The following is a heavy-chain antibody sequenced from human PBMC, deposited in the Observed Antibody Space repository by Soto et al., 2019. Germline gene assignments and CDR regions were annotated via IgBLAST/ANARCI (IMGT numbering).Heavy chain of an antibody. D-gene: IGHD6-19*01. V-gene: IGHV4-34*01. CDR2: IYHSGST. CDR3: ARHDGFSSGWIFDY. Sequence: PSETLSLTCAVYGGSFSGYYWSWIRQPPGKGLEWIGEIYHSGSTYYNPSLKSRVTISVDRSNNQLSLKLRSVTAADTAVYYCARHDGFSSGWIFDYWGHGTLVTVSS. CDR1: GGSFSGYY. J-gene: IGHJ4*01.